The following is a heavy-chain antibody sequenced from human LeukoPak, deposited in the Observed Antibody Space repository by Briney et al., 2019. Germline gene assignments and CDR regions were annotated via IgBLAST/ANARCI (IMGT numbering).Heavy chain of an antibody. D-gene: IGHD5-12*01. Sequence: NTGGSLRLSCAASGFTFSSYSMNWVRQAPGKGLEWVSSISSSSSYIYYADSVKGRFTISRDNAKNSLYLQMNSLRAEDTAVYYCARDSGYEAIISEDAFDIWGQGTMVTVSS. CDR2: ISSSSSYI. CDR1: GFTFSSYS. V-gene: IGHV3-21*01. J-gene: IGHJ3*02. CDR3: ARDSGYEAIISEDAFDI.